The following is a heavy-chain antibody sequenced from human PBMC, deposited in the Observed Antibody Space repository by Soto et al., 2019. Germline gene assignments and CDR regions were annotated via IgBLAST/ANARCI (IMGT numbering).Heavy chain of an antibody. Sequence: GGSLRLSCAASGFTFSSYEMNWVRQAPGKGLEWVSYISSSGSNIYYADSVKGQFTISRDNAKDSLHLQMNSLRAEDTAVYYCARVGSPYDKSGDYDYWGQGTLVTVSS. CDR1: GFTFSSYE. J-gene: IGHJ4*02. D-gene: IGHD3-22*01. CDR2: ISSSGSNI. CDR3: ARVGSPYDKSGDYDY. V-gene: IGHV3-48*03.